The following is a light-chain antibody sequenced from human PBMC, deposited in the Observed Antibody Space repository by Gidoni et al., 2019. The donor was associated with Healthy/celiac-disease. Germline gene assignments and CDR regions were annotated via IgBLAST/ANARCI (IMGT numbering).Light chain of an antibody. Sequence: AIRMTQSPSSFSASTGDRVTITCRASQGISSYLAWYQQKPGKAPKLLIYAASTLQSGVPSRFSGSGSGTDFTLTISCQQSEDFATYYCQQYYSYSWTFGQGTKVEIK. CDR1: QGISSY. J-gene: IGKJ1*01. V-gene: IGKV1-8*01. CDR2: AAS. CDR3: QQYYSYSWT.